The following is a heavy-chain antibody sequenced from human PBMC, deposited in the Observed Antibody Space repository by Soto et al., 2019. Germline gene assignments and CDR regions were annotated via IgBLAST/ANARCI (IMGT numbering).Heavy chain of an antibody. CDR1: GYNFSNHW. CDR3: ARRNYLDY. J-gene: IGHJ4*02. Sequence: GESLKISCKASGYNFSNHWIAWVRQMPGKGLECMGIIHPSDSDTRYSPSFQGQVTISVDKSSSTAYLQWSSLKASDTAMYYCARRNYLDYWGQGALVTVSS. CDR2: IHPSDSDT. V-gene: IGHV5-51*01.